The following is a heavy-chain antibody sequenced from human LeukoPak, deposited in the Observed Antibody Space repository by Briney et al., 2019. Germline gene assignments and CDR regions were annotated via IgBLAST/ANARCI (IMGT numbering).Heavy chain of an antibody. CDR3: ARDPFNWSYFDY. CDR1: VDSISSYY. CDR2: VYTSGST. D-gene: IGHD1-20*01. Sequence: SETLSLTCTVSVDSISSYYWSWIRQPAGKGLEWIGRVYTSGSTNYNPSLKSRVTMSVDTSKNQFSLKLSSVTAADTAVYYCARDPFNWSYFDYGGQRTLVTVYS. J-gene: IGHJ4*02. V-gene: IGHV4-4*07.